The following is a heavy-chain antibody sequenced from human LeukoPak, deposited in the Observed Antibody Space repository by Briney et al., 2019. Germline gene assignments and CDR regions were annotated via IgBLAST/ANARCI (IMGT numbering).Heavy chain of an antibody. CDR3: AKDNGRGYQGYFDY. V-gene: IGHV3-9*03. CDR1: GFTFDDYA. J-gene: IGHJ4*02. CDR2: ISWNSGSI. D-gene: IGHD5-18*01. Sequence: GGSLRLSCAASGFTFDDYAMHWVRQAPGKGLEWVSGISWNSGSIGYADSVKGRFTISRDNAKNSLYLQMNSLRAEDMALYYCAKDNGRGYQGYFDYWGQGTLVTVSS.